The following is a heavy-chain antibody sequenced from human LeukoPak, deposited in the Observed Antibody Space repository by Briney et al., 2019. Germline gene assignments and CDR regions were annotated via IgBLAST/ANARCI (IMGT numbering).Heavy chain of an antibody. Sequence: ASVKVSCKASGYTFTSYDINWVRQATGQGLEWMGWMNPNSGNTGYAQKFQGRVTMTRNTSISTAYMELSSLRSEDTAVYYCARNLFWSGYYSGANWFDPWGQGTLVTVSS. CDR3: ARNLFWSGYYSGANWFDP. J-gene: IGHJ5*02. D-gene: IGHD3-3*01. V-gene: IGHV1-8*01. CDR1: GYTFTSYD. CDR2: MNPNSGNT.